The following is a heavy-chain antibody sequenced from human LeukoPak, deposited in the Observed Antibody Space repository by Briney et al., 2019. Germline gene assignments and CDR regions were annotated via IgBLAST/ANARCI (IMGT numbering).Heavy chain of an antibody. Sequence: SQTISLSCAISGDSVSSDSAAWTWIRQSPLRSLELLGRTYYRSKWDNDYAVSVKSRITINPDTSKNQFSLQLNSVPPEDTAVYYCARARVTTIPNYYYYYIDVWGKGTTVTVSS. CDR3: ARARVTTIPNYYYYYIDV. J-gene: IGHJ6*03. D-gene: IGHD2-21*02. CDR2: TYYRSKWDN. CDR1: GDSVSSDSAA. V-gene: IGHV6-1*01.